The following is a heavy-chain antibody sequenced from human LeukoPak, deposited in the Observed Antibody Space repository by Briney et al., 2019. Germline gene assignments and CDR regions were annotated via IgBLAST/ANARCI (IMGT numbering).Heavy chain of an antibody. J-gene: IGHJ4*02. Sequence: SETLSLTCTVSGGSISSYYWSWIRQPPGKGLEWIGYIYYSGSTNYNSSLKSRVTISVDTSKNQFSLKLSSVTAADTAVYYCARADYYDSSGYYSYTFDYWGQGTLVTVSS. D-gene: IGHD3-22*01. CDR3: ARADYYDSSGYYSYTFDY. V-gene: IGHV4-59*01. CDR1: GGSISSYY. CDR2: IYYSGST.